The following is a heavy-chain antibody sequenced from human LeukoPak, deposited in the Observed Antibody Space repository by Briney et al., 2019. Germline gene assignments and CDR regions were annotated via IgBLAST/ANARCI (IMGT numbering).Heavy chain of an antibody. J-gene: IGHJ4*02. CDR1: GFMFTTYA. D-gene: IGHD1-26*01. CDR2: ISGSGERA. V-gene: IGHV3-23*01. Sequence: PGGSLRLSCVTSGFMFTTYAMTWVRQAPGKGLEWVSIISGSGERAYYADSVKGRFTVSRDNSKNTLYLQMKSPRAEDTAVYYCVSQSYSGSDNYYFHYWGQGTLVAVSS. CDR3: VSQSYSGSDNYYFHY.